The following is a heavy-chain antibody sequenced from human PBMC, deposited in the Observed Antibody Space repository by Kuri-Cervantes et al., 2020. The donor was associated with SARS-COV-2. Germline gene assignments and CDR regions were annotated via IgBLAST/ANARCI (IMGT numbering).Heavy chain of an antibody. D-gene: IGHD3-22*01. CDR2: IKEDGGQR. CDR1: GFTFSGYW. V-gene: IGHV3-7*01. CDR3: AREGYYYDSKEANREGINAFDI. Sequence: GESLKISCAGSGFTFSGYWMTWVRQAPGKGLEWVANIKEDGGQRYYVDSVKGRFTISRDNANSSLYLQMNYLGSGDTALYYCAREGYYYDSKEANREGINAFDIWGQGAMVTVSS. J-gene: IGHJ3*02.